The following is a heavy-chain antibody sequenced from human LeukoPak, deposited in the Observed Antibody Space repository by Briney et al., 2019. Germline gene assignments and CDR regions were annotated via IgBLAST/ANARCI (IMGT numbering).Heavy chain of an antibody. D-gene: IGHD3-10*01. J-gene: IGHJ5*02. CDR1: GFTVSSNY. Sequence: GGSLRLSCAASGFTVSSNYTSWVRQAPGKGLEWVSVIYSGGTTYYADSVKGRFTISRDNSKNTLYLQMNSLRAEDTAVYYCARGRGGFNWFDPWGQGTLVTVSS. CDR2: IYSGGTT. CDR3: ARGRGGFNWFDP. V-gene: IGHV3-53*01.